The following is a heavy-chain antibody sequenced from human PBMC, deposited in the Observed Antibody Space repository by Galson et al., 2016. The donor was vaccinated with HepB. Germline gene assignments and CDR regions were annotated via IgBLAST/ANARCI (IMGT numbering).Heavy chain of an antibody. D-gene: IGHD6-13*01. J-gene: IGHJ5*02. Sequence: SLRLSCADSGFTFSNYWMLWVRQGPGKGPMWVSRINQDGSVTHYADSVRGRFSISRDNSKNTLYLQMSSLRDEDTAVYYCARDIAPIGSRWFDPWGQGTLVTVSS. V-gene: IGHV3-74*01. CDR2: INQDGSVT. CDR1: GFTFSNYW. CDR3: ARDIAPIGSRWFDP.